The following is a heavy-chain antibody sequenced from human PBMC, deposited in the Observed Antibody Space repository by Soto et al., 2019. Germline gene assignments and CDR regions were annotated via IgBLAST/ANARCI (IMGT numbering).Heavy chain of an antibody. D-gene: IGHD3-22*01. CDR3: ARNYYDSERPLSPVYY. CDR1: GYNFTNYG. J-gene: IGHJ4*02. CDR2: ISGHNGNT. Sequence: ASVKVSCKASGYNFTNYGISWVRQAPGQGLEWMGWISGHNGNTNYAQKIQGRVTMTTDTSTSTAYMELRSLRSDDTAVYYCARNYYDSERPLSPVYYWGQGTRVTVSS. V-gene: IGHV1-18*01.